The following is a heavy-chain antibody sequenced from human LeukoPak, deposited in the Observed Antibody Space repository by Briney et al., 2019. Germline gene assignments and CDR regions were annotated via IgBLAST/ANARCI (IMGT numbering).Heavy chain of an antibody. CDR1: GGSISSSSYY. D-gene: IGHD3-10*01. V-gene: IGHV4-39*02. Sequence: SETLSLTCTVSGGSISSSSYYCGWIRQPPGKGLEWIGNIYYSGSTYYNPPLKSRVTISVDTSKNHFSLNLSAVTAADTAVYYCASVRRGFGESSKYYSYYYMDVWGNGTTVTISS. CDR3: ASVRRGFGESSKYYSYYYMDV. J-gene: IGHJ6*03. CDR2: IYYSGST.